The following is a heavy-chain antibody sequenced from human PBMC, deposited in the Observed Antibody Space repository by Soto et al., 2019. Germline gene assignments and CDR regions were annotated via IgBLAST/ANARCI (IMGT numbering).Heavy chain of an antibody. CDR1: GGTFSSHA. Sequence: SVKVSCKASGGTFSSHAISWVRQAPGQGLEWMGGIIPIFGTANYAQKFQGRVTITADESTSTAYMELSSLRSEDTAVYYCARVHIVVVPAAIGYYYYGMDVWGQGTTVTVSS. CDR2: IIPIFGTA. J-gene: IGHJ6*02. V-gene: IGHV1-69*13. CDR3: ARVHIVVVPAAIGYYYYGMDV. D-gene: IGHD2-2*02.